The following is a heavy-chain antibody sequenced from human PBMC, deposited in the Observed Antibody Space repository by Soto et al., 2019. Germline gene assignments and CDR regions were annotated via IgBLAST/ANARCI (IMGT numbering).Heavy chain of an antibody. CDR3: AREWGYNYGTFDY. Sequence: GGVLRLSCAASGFTFSTYAMHWVRQAPGKGLEWVAIISYDGNNKYYADSVKGRFPISRDNSKTTLYLQMNSLRAEDTAVYYCAREWGYNYGTFDYWGQGTLVTVSS. J-gene: IGHJ4*02. D-gene: IGHD5-18*01. V-gene: IGHV3-30-3*01. CDR2: ISYDGNNK. CDR1: GFTFSTYA.